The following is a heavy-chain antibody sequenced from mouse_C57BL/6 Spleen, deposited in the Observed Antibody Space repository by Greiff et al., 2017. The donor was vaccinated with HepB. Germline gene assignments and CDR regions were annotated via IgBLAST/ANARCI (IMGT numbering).Heavy chain of an antibody. CDR2: TNPNNGGT. CDR1: GYTFTDYY. Sequence: EVQLQESGPELVKPGASVKISCKASGYTFTDYYMNWVKQSHGKSLEWIGDTNPNNGGTSYNQKFKGKATLTVDKSSSTAYMELRSLTSEDSAVYYCAPYYGSSYVGFAYWGQGTLVTVSA. CDR3: APYYGSSYVGFAY. J-gene: IGHJ3*01. V-gene: IGHV1-26*01. D-gene: IGHD1-1*01.